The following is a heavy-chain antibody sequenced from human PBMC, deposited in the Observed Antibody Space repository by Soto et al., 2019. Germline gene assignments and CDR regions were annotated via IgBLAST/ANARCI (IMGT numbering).Heavy chain of an antibody. Sequence: GSLRLSCAASGFTFSSYWMHWVRQAPGKGLMWVSRIHNDGSTTRYADSVKGRFTISRDNAKNTLYLQMSSLRVEDTAVYYCARDNWNSYWGQGTLVTVSS. V-gene: IGHV3-74*01. CDR3: ARDNWNSY. J-gene: IGHJ4*01. CDR1: GFTFSSYW. D-gene: IGHD1-7*01. CDR2: IHNDGSTT.